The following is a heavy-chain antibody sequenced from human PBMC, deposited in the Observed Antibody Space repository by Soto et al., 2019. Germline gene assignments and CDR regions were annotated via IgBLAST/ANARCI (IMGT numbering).Heavy chain of an antibody. CDR1: GFTFSSYS. V-gene: IGHV3-48*01. CDR2: ISSSSSTI. J-gene: IGHJ6*03. Sequence: GGSLRLSCAASGFTFSSYSMNWVRQAPGKGLEWVSYISSSSSTIYYADSVKGRFTISRDNAKNSLYLQMNSLRAEGTAVYYCLGVTTTFSCSSTSCFFFYYMEVGGKGTTVTASS. D-gene: IGHD2-2*01. CDR3: LGVTTTFSCSSTSCFFFYYMEV.